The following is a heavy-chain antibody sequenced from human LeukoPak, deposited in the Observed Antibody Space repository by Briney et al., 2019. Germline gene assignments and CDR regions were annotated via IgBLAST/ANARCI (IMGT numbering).Heavy chain of an antibody. J-gene: IGHJ4*02. D-gene: IGHD2-2*02. Sequence: GGSLRLSCAASGFTFSSYSMNWVRQAPGKGLEWVSSISSSSSYIYYADSVKGRFTISRDSAKNSLYLQMNSLRAEDTAVYYCARAHTPTIIVVVPAAIGYWGQGTLVTVSS. V-gene: IGHV3-21*01. CDR2: ISSSSSYI. CDR1: GFTFSSYS. CDR3: ARAHTPTIIVVVPAAIGY.